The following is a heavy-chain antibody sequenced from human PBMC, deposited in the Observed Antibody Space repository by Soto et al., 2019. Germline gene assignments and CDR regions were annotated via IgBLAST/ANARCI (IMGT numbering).Heavy chain of an antibody. J-gene: IGHJ6*01. CDR1: GFTFSDDY. Sequence: PWGSLRLSCAPSGFTFSDDYMEWVRQAPGKGLEWVGRSRNKANTYTTEYAASVKGRFTISRDDSKNSLFLQMNSLKTEDTAVYYCXRTSSGWSHMEVWGQGTTVTVSS. D-gene: IGHD6-19*01. CDR2: SRNKANTYTT. CDR3: XRTSSGWSHMEV. V-gene: IGHV3-72*01.